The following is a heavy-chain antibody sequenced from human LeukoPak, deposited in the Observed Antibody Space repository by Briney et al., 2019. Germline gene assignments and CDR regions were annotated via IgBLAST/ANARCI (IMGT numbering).Heavy chain of an antibody. CDR3: AKIRKRYSSGWLDAFDI. CDR2: ISWNSGSI. V-gene: IGHV3-9*01. CDR1: GFTFDDYA. J-gene: IGHJ3*02. Sequence: GGSLRLSCAASGFTFDDYAMHWVRQVPGTGLEWVSGISWNSGSIGYADSVKGRFTISRDNAKNSLYLQMNSLRAEDTALYYCAKIRKRYSSGWLDAFDIWGQGTMVTVSS. D-gene: IGHD6-19*01.